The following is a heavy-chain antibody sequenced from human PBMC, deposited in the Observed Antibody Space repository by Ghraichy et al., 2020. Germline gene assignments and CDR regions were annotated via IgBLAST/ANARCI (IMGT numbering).Heavy chain of an antibody. V-gene: IGHV4-59*08. CDR1: GGSISSNY. J-gene: IGHJ6*02. CDR3: ARSYYYYGMDV. Sequence: GSLSLTCTVSGGSISSNYWSWIRQPPGKGLEWIGYIYYSGSTNYNPSLKSRVTISVDTSKNQFSLKLSSVTAADTAVYYCARSYYYYGMDVWGQGTTVTVSS. CDR2: IYYSGST.